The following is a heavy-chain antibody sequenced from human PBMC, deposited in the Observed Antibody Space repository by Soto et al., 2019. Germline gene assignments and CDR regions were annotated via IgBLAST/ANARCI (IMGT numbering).Heavy chain of an antibody. Sequence: PGGSLRLSCAASGFTFSSYAMSWVRQAPGKGLEWVSAISGSGGSTYYADSVKGRFTISRDNSKNTLYLQMNSLRAEDTAVHYCAKDIRGKYYYDSSGYPDYWGQGTLVTVSS. J-gene: IGHJ4*02. CDR1: GFTFSSYA. CDR3: AKDIRGKYYYDSSGYPDY. V-gene: IGHV3-23*01. D-gene: IGHD3-22*01. CDR2: ISGSGGST.